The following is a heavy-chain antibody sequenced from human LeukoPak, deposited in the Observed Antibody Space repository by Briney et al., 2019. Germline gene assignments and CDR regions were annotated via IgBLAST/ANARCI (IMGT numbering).Heavy chain of an antibody. CDR1: GFTFTNAW. CDR3: TTDLGLTMIRGVIVY. D-gene: IGHD3-10*01. CDR2: IKSKGDGETI. V-gene: IGHV3-15*01. Sequence: GVSLRLSCAASGFTFTNAWMSWVRQAPGKGLEWVGRIKSKGDGETIDNAAPVKGRFTMSRDDSKATLYLQMNSLKAEDTAVYYCTTDLGLTMIRGVIVYWGQGALVTVSS. J-gene: IGHJ4*02.